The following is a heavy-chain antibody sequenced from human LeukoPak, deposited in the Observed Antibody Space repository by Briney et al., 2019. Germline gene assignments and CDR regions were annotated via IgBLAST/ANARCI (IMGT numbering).Heavy chain of an antibody. Sequence: SETLSLTCTVSGGSISSYYWSWIRQPPGKGLEWIGYVYYSGSTNYNPSLKSRVTISVDTSKNQFSLKLSSVTAADTAVYYCARHRLQFDYWGQGTLVTVSS. D-gene: IGHD4-11*01. CDR2: VYYSGST. J-gene: IGHJ4*02. CDR3: ARHRLQFDY. CDR1: GGSISSYY. V-gene: IGHV4-59*08.